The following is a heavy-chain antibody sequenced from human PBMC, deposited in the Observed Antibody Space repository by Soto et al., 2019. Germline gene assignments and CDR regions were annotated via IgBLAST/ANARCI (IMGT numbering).Heavy chain of an antibody. CDR1: GFTFSSYA. V-gene: IGHV3-23*01. J-gene: IGHJ4*02. CDR2: IGGSGGTA. D-gene: IGHD3-10*01. CDR3: AKGRGQNCNFDY. Sequence: EVQLLESGGGSVQPGGSLRLSCAASGFTFSSYAMHWVRRPPGKGLEWVSSIGGSGGTAYYADSVKGRFSISRDSVVNTLYLQMNSLRAEDTAVYYCAKGRGQNCNFDYWGQGTLVTGSP.